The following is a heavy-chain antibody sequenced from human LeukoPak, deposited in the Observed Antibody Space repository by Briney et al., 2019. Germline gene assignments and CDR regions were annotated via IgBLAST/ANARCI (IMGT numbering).Heavy chain of an antibody. Sequence: GGSLRLSCAASGFTFDDYAMHWVRQAPGKGLEWVSGISWNSGSIGYADSVKGRFTISRDNAENSLYLQMNSLRAEDTALYYCAKDHYDILTGVDYWGQGTLVTVSS. V-gene: IGHV3-9*01. CDR3: AKDHYDILTGVDY. CDR1: GFTFDDYA. J-gene: IGHJ4*02. D-gene: IGHD3-9*01. CDR2: ISWNSGSI.